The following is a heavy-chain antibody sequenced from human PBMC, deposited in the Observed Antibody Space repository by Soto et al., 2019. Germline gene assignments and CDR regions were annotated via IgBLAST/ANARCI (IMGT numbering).Heavy chain of an antibody. CDR2: IYYTENT. Sequence: QVQLQESGPGLLKPSETLSLTCTVSYASINNYHWTWIRQPPGKGLEWIAYIYYTENTNFNPSLQSRVTLSMDTSKNQFSLKLRSVTAADMAVYYCAPLRGLGEVSPYFDYWGQGLMVTVSS. D-gene: IGHD3-10*01. CDR1: YASINNYH. J-gene: IGHJ4*02. CDR3: APLRGLGEVSPYFDY. V-gene: IGHV4-59*08.